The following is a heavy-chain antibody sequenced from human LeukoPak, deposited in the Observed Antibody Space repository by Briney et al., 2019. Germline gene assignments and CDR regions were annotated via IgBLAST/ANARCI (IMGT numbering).Heavy chain of an antibody. J-gene: IGHJ4*02. CDR3: ARGGGLIFDY. D-gene: IGHD2-8*01. CDR2: IYYSGST. Sequence: SETLSLTCTVSGGSITSYYWSWIRQPPGKGLEWIGYIYYSGSTNYNPPLKSRVTVSVDTSNNQFSLKLSSVTAADTAVYYCARGGGLIFDYWGQGTLVTVSS. V-gene: IGHV4-59*01. CDR1: GGSITSYY.